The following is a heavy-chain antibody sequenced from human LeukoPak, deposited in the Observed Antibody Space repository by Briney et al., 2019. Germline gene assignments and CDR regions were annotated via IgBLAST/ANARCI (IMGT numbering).Heavy chain of an antibody. CDR3: AKHGVRWEPYYFDY. Sequence: EASVKVSCKASGYTFTSYYMHWARQAPGQGLEWMGLINPSGGSTSYAQKFQGRVTMTRDMSTSTVYMELNSLRVEDTAVYYCAKHGVRWEPYYFDYWGQGTLVTVSS. CDR1: GYTFTSYY. CDR2: INPSGGST. V-gene: IGHV1-46*01. D-gene: IGHD1-26*01. J-gene: IGHJ4*02.